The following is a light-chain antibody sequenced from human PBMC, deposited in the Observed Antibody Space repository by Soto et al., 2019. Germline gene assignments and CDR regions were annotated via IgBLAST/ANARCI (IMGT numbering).Light chain of an antibody. J-gene: IGKJ1*01. CDR2: GAS. CDR3: QQYGSSPPKT. Sequence: EIVLTQSPGTLSLSPVERATLSCRASQSVSSSYLAWYQPKPGQAPRLLIYGASSRATGIPDRFSGSGSGTDFTLTISRLEPEDFAVYYCQQYGSSPPKTFGQGTKVDI. CDR1: QSVSSSY. V-gene: IGKV3-20*01.